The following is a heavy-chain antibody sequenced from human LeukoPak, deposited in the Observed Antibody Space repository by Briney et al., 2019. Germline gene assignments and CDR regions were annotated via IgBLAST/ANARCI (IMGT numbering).Heavy chain of an antibody. J-gene: IGHJ4*02. CDR2: IYHSGST. D-gene: IGHD6-13*01. CDR3: AKEGILSFGSSWSSHFDY. Sequence: PSETLSLTCTVSGYSISSGYYWGWIRQPPGKGLEWIGSIYHSGSTYYNPSLKSRVTISVDTSKNQFSLKLSSVTAADTAVYYCAKEGILSFGSSWSSHFDYWGQGTLVTVSS. CDR1: GYSISSGYY. V-gene: IGHV4-38-2*02.